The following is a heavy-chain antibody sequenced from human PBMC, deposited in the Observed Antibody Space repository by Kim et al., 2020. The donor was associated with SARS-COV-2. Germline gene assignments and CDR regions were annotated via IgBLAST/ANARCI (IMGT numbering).Heavy chain of an antibody. Sequence: GGSLRLSCAASGFTFSSYGMHWVRQAPGKGLEWVAVISYDGSNKYYADSVKGRFTISRDNSKNTLYLQMNSLRAEDTAVYYCAKDPLEVPAANYYYYYGMDVWGQGTTVTVSS. J-gene: IGHJ6*02. V-gene: IGHV3-30*18. CDR3: AKDPLEVPAANYYYYYGMDV. D-gene: IGHD2-2*01. CDR2: ISYDGSNK. CDR1: GFTFSSYG.